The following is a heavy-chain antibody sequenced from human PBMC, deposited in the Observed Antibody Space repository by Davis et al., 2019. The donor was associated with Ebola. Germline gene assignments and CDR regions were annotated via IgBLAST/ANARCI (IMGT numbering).Heavy chain of an antibody. J-gene: IGHJ4*02. Sequence: GESLKISCAASGLILSDSWMTWVRQAPGKGLEWVGRIKTKADGGTTDYAAPVKGRFTISIDDSKNTLYVQMISLKTEDTAVYYCGAFVAAEEFEYWGQGTLVTVSS. V-gene: IGHV3-15*05. CDR2: IKTKADGGTT. CDR3: GAFVAAEEFEY. CDR1: GLILSDSW. D-gene: IGHD6-19*01.